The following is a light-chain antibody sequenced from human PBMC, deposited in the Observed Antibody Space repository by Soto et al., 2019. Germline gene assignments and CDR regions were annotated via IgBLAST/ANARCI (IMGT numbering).Light chain of an antibody. CDR2: KVS. J-gene: IGKJ1*01. CDR3: MHGTHWPWT. Sequence: DAVLTQSPLSLPVTLVQSASSSCRSSQSLVYSDGIAYLIWFQQRPGHSLRRRIYKVSNWDSGVHDSSSGSESVTDFKSRIGSAEADDVGHYYYMHGTHWPWTFGQGTKV. CDR1: QSLVYSDGIAY. V-gene: IGKV2D-30*01.